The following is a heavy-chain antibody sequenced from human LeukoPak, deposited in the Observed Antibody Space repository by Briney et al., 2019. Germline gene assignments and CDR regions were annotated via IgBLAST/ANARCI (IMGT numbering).Heavy chain of an antibody. CDR3: ARVFGYYDFWSGYPTPRDAFDI. Sequence: PSETLSLTYAVYGGSFSGYYWSWIRQPPGKGLEWIGEINHSGSTNYNPSLKSRVTISVDTSKNQFSLKLSSVTAADTAVYYCARVFGYYDFWSGYPTPRDAFDIWGQGTMVTVSS. D-gene: IGHD3-3*01. V-gene: IGHV4-34*01. CDR1: GGSFSGYY. CDR2: INHSGST. J-gene: IGHJ3*02.